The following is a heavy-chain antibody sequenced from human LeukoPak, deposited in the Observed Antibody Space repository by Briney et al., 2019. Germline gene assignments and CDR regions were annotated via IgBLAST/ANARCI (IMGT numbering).Heavy chain of an antibody. J-gene: IGHJ4*02. CDR1: GFTFSSYS. CDR3: ARDNQDLYSSSFDY. V-gene: IGHV3-21*01. Sequence: NPGGSLRLSCAASGFTFSSYSMNWVRQAPGKGLEWVSSISSSSSYIYYADSVKGRFTISRDNAKNSLYLQMNSLRAEDTAVYYCARDNQDLYSSSFDYWGQGTLVTVSS. CDR2: ISSSSSYI. D-gene: IGHD6-6*01.